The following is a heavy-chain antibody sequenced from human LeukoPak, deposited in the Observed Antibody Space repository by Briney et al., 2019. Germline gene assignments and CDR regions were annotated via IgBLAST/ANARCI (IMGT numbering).Heavy chain of an antibody. CDR2: ISSSSTI. Sequence: GGSLRLSCAASGFTFSSYSMNWVRQAPGKGLEWVSYISSSSTIYYADSVKGRFTISRDNAKNSLYLQMNSLRAEDTAVYYCAKEDTASGGVFDYWGQGTLVTVSS. CDR1: GFTFSSYS. CDR3: AKEDTASGGVFDY. V-gene: IGHV3-48*04. D-gene: IGHD5-18*01. J-gene: IGHJ4*02.